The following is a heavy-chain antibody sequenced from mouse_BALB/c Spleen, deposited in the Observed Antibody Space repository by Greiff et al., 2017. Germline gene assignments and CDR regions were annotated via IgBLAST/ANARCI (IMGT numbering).Heavy chain of an antibody. CDR2: IWTGGGT. D-gene: IGHD1-2*01. CDR1: GFSLTSYD. Sequence: QVQLKQSGPGLVAPSQSLSITCTVSGFSLTSYDISWIRQPPGKGLEWLGVIWTGGGTNYNSAFMSRLSISKDNSKSQVFLKMNSLQTDDTAIYYCVRESITTATGFAYWGQGTLVTVSA. CDR3: VRESITTATGFAY. J-gene: IGHJ3*01. V-gene: IGHV2-9-2*01.